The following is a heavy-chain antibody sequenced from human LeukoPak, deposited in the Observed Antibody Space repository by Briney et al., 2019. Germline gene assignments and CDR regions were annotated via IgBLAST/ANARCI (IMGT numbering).Heavy chain of an antibody. Sequence: SETLSPTCAVSGGSISSGGYSWSWIRQPPGKGLEWIGYIYHSGSTYYNPSLKSRVTISVDRSKNQFSLKLSSVTAADTAVYYCARVSDGYNSRPFDYWGQGTLVTVSS. CDR3: ARVSDGYNSRPFDY. CDR1: GGSISSGGYS. V-gene: IGHV4-30-2*01. CDR2: IYHSGST. J-gene: IGHJ4*02. D-gene: IGHD5-24*01.